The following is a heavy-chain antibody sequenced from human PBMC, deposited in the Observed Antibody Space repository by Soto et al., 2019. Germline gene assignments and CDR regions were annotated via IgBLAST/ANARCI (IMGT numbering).Heavy chain of an antibody. CDR2: IIPYYNTL. CDR3: ASGASRWYPYFFDS. CDR1: EGTFNSYA. V-gene: IGHV1-69*01. D-gene: IGHD6-13*01. Sequence: QAQVVQSGAEVRKPGSSVKLSCKASEGTFNSYAIAWVRQAPGQGLEWMGGIIPYYNTLNYAQKFQDRVTITADDSPNTVYMELGSLRSDDTAVDFCASGASRWYPYFFDSWAQGTLVTVSS. J-gene: IGHJ4*02.